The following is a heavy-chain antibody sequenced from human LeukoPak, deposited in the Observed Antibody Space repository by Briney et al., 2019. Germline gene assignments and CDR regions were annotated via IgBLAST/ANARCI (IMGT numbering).Heavy chain of an antibody. CDR1: GYTFTSYY. Sequence: ASVKVSCKASGYTFTSYYLHWVRQAPGQGLEWMGIIHPTVGDTTYAQKFQGRVTMTRDLSTGTVYMDLSSLRSEDTAVYYCARYGFSSVWQGGWHAFDIWGQGTTVTVSS. V-gene: IGHV1-46*01. J-gene: IGHJ3*02. CDR3: ARYGFSSVWQGGWHAFDI. CDR2: IHPTVGDT. D-gene: IGHD6-25*01.